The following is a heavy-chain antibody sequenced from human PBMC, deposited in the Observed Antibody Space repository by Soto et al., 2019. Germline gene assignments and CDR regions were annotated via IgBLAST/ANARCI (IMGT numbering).Heavy chain of an antibody. J-gene: IGHJ4*02. CDR3: AKDRGSGRAAAGTYY. CDR2: ISYDGSNK. D-gene: IGHD6-13*01. Sequence: QVQLVESGGGVVQPGRSLRLSCAASGFTFSSYGMHWVRQAPGKGLERVAVISYDGSNKYYADSVKGRFTISRDNSKNTRYLQMISRRAEDTAVYYCAKDRGSGRAAAGTYYWGQGTLVTVSS. V-gene: IGHV3-30*18. CDR1: GFTFSSYG.